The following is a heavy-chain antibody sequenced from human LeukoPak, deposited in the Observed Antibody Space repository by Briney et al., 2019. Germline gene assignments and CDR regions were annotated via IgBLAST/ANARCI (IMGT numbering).Heavy chain of an antibody. J-gene: IGHJ4*02. V-gene: IGHV3-21*01. Sequence: GGSLRLSCAASGFTFRSYSMNWVRQAPGKGLEWVSSISSSSSYIYYAGSVKGRFTISRDNAKNSLYLQMNSLRAEDTAVYYCARAGYSGYGDYWGQGTLVTVSS. CDR3: ARAGYSGYGDY. CDR2: ISSSSSYI. CDR1: GFTFRSYS. D-gene: IGHD5-12*01.